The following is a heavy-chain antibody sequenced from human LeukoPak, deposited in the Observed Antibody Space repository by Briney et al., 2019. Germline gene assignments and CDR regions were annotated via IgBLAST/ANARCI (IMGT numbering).Heavy chain of an antibody. J-gene: IGHJ4*02. Sequence: ASVKVSCKASGFTFTSHDYNWVRQATGQGLEWMGLMNPNSGNTGYAQKFQGRVTMTRDTSITTVYMELSSLRSEDTAVYYCARGPSIAARRVLWYFDYWGQGTLVTVSS. CDR3: ARGPSIAARRVLWYFDY. D-gene: IGHD6-6*01. CDR1: GFTFTSHD. CDR2: MNPNSGNT. V-gene: IGHV1-8*01.